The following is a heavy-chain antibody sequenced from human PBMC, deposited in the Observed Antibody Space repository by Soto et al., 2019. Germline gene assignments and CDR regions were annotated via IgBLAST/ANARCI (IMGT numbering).Heavy chain of an antibody. Sequence: EVQLLESGGGVVQPGGSLRLSCAASGFSFSGYVISWVRQAPGKGLEWVSVIGFSGGSRFYADSVKGRFTISRDISSNTVYLQMNCLRAEDTAVYYCAKSQDEMATNSMVDLWGQGTLVTVSS. D-gene: IGHD5-12*01. J-gene: IGHJ5*02. CDR1: GFSFSGYV. V-gene: IGHV3-23*01. CDR2: IGFSGGSR. CDR3: AKSQDEMATNSMVDL.